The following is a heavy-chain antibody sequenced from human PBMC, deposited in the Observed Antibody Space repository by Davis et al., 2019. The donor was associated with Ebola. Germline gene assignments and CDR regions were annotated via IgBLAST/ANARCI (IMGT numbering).Heavy chain of an antibody. D-gene: IGHD4-23*01. V-gene: IGHV3-21*01. J-gene: IGHJ4*02. Sequence: GESLKISCAASGFTFSTYSMSWVRQAPGKGLEWVSSISSDSDYIYYADSAKGRFTISRDNAKNSLYLQMNSLRAEDTAVYYCASPGYGGSPFDYWGQGTLVTVSS. CDR3: ASPGYGGSPFDY. CDR1: GFTFSTYS. CDR2: ISSDSDYI.